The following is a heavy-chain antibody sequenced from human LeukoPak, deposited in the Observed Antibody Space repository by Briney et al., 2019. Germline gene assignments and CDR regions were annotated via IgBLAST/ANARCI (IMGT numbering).Heavy chain of an antibody. CDR2: FDPEDAEV. CDR3: ARDPRDWVNAFDI. V-gene: IGHV1-24*01. CDR1: GNTLTDLS. Sequence: GASVKVSCKVSGNTLTDLSIHWVRQAPGKGLDWMGGFDPEDAEVVYAEKFQDRVTMTEDPSTDTAYLELSSLRSEDTAVYYCARDPRDWVNAFDIWGQGTMVTVSS. J-gene: IGHJ3*02. D-gene: IGHD3-9*01.